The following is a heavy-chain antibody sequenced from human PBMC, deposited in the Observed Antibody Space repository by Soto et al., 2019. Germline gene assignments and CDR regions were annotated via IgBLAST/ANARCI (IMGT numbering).Heavy chain of an antibody. Sequence: QVQLVQSGAEVKKPGSSVKVSCKASGGTFSSFAISWVRQAPGQGLEWMGRIIPIFDSSNYAQKFKGRVTIIADESTSTAYMELSSLRSEDTAVFYCVGYYYDTSGYYYDYWGQGTLVTVSS. CDR2: IIPIFDSS. J-gene: IGHJ4*02. CDR1: GGTFSSFA. CDR3: VGYYYDTSGYYYDY. D-gene: IGHD3-22*01. V-gene: IGHV1-69*18.